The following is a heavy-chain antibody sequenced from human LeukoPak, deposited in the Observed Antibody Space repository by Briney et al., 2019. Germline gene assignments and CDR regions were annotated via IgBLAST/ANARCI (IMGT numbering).Heavy chain of an antibody. CDR3: ARGRRIAAAGTISDY. Sequence: PSETLSLTCTVSGGSISSSSYYWGWIRQPPGKGLEWIGEINHSGSTNYNPSLKSRVTISVDTSKNQFSLKLSSVTAADTAVYYCARGRRIAAAGTISDYWGQGTLVTVSS. D-gene: IGHD6-13*01. CDR1: GGSISSSSYY. J-gene: IGHJ4*02. CDR2: INHSGST. V-gene: IGHV4-39*07.